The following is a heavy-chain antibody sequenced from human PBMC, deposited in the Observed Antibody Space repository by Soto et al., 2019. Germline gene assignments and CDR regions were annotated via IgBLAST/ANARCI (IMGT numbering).Heavy chain of an antibody. CDR1: GGSFSGYY. D-gene: IGHD5-18*01. CDR3: ARLDTYMVTLYYDYMDV. J-gene: IGHJ6*03. CDR2: INHSGST. Sequence: SETLSLTCAVYGGSFSGYYWSWIRQPPGKGLEWIGEINHSGSTNYNPSLKSRVTISVDTSKNQFSLKLSSVTAADTAVYYCARLDTYMVTLYYDYMDVCSKRTTVTGS. V-gene: IGHV4-34*01.